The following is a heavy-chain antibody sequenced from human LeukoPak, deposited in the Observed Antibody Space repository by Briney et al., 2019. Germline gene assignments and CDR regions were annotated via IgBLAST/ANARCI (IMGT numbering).Heavy chain of an antibody. CDR3: ARDRSPEGYYDSSHWDYYYGMDV. CDR2: IYYSGST. J-gene: IGHJ6*02. D-gene: IGHD3-22*01. Sequence: PSETLSLTCTVSGGSISNYYWSWIRQPPGKGLEWIGYIYYSGSTNYNPSLKSRVTISVDTSKNQFSLSLSSVTAADTAMYYCARDRSPEGYYDSSHWDYYYGMDVWGQGTTVTVSS. CDR1: GGSISNYY. V-gene: IGHV4-59*01.